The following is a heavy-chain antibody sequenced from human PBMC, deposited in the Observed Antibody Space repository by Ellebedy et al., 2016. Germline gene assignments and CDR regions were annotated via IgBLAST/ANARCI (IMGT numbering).Heavy chain of an antibody. CDR1: GFTFSSYS. J-gene: IGHJ6*02. Sequence: GGSLRLSXAASGFTFSSYSMNWVRQAPGKGLEWVSSISSSSSYIYYADSVKGRFTISRDNAKNSLYLQMNSLRAEDTAVYYCAKNGGGGNGMDVWGQGTTVTVSS. V-gene: IGHV3-21*01. D-gene: IGHD4-23*01. CDR2: ISSSSSYI. CDR3: AKNGGGGNGMDV.